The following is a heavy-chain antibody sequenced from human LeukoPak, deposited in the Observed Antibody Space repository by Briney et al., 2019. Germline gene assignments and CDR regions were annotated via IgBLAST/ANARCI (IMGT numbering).Heavy chain of an antibody. CDR3: AKEAGYSGYDHPDY. CDR1: GFTFSSYY. D-gene: IGHD5-12*01. CDR2: ISGSGYST. Sequence: PGGSLRLSCAASGFTFSSYYMRWVRQAPGKGLEWVSAISGSGYSTFYADSVKGRFTLSRDNSKNTQYLQMKSVRAEGTDVYNCAKEAGYSGYDHPDYWGQGTLVTVPS. V-gene: IGHV3-23*01. J-gene: IGHJ4*02.